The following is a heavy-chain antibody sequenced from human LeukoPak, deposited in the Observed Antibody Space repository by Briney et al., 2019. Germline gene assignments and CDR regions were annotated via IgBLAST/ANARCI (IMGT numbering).Heavy chain of an antibody. V-gene: IGHV3-30*04. CDR1: GFTFDSYA. J-gene: IGHJ4*02. D-gene: IGHD5-24*01. CDR3: TRERWLQSFDY. Sequence: GGSLRLSCAASGFTFDSYAIHWVRQAPGKGLTWVAAISHDGSTKHYAGSVKGRFTISRDNSKNTLYLQMNSLSTEDTALYYCTRERWLQSFDYWGQGTLVTVSA. CDR2: ISHDGSTK.